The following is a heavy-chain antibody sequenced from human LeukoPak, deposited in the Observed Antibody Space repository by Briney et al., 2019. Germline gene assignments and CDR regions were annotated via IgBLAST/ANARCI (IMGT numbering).Heavy chain of an antibody. V-gene: IGHV3-9*01. D-gene: IGHD5-18*01. CDR2: ISWNSGSI. CDR3: ARHLSGVTGYTYGRGIDY. J-gene: IGHJ4*02. Sequence: GGSLRLSCAASGFTFDDYAMHWVRQAPGKGLEWVSGISWNSGSIGYADSVKGRFTISRDNAKDSLYLQMNSLRAEDTAVYYCARHLSGVTGYTYGRGIDYWGQGTLVTVSS. CDR1: GFTFDDYA.